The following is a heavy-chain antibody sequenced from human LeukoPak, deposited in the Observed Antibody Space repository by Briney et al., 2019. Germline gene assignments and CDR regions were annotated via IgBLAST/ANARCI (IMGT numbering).Heavy chain of an antibody. D-gene: IGHD3-3*01. J-gene: IGHJ5*02. CDR3: ARAGRFLEWSPWTSPFDP. CDR1: GFTFSSYW. Sequence: PGGSLRLSCAASGFTFSSYWMSWVRQAPGKGLEWVANIKQDGSEKYYVDSVKGRFTISRDNAKNSLYLQMNSLRAEDTAVYYCARAGRFLEWSPWTSPFDPWGQGTLVTVSS. V-gene: IGHV3-7*01. CDR2: IKQDGSEK.